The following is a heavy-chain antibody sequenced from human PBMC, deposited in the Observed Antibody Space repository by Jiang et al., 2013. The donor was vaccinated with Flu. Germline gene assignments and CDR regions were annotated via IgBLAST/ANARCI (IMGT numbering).Heavy chain of an antibody. V-gene: IGHV5-10-1*01. CDR2: IDPSDAYT. D-gene: IGHD3-22*01. J-gene: IGHJ3*02. Sequence: GAEVKKPGESLRISCKGSGYSFTNYWISWVRQMPGKGLEWMGRIDPSDAYTNYSPSFQGHVTISADKSISTVYLQWSSLKASDTAMYYCARLRGHNYYDSSDMWGQGTMVTVSS. CDR3: ARLRGHNYYDSSDM. CDR1: GYSFTNYW.